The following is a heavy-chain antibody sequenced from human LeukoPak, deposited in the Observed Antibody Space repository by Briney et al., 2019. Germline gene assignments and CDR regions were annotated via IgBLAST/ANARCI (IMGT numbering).Heavy chain of an antibody. V-gene: IGHV3-23*01. D-gene: IGHD3-9*01. CDR1: GFTFSSYA. Sequence: GGSLRLSCAASGFTFSSYAMSWVRQAPGKGLEWVSAISGSGGSTYYADSVKGRFTISRDNSKNTLYLQMNSLRAEDTAVYYCAKDHEVLRYFDWSRDAFDIWGQGTMVTVSS. CDR2: ISGSGGST. J-gene: IGHJ3*02. CDR3: AKDHEVLRYFDWSRDAFDI.